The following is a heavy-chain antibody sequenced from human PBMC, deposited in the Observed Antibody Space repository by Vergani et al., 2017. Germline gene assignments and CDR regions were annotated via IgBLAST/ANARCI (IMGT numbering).Heavy chain of an antibody. D-gene: IGHD2-2*01. V-gene: IGHV4-61*02. CDR3: ARDSSVNCSSTSCFPSYYYMDV. J-gene: IGHJ6*03. CDR2: IYTSGST. Sequence: QVQLQESGPGLVKPSQTLSLTCTVSGGSISSGSYYWSWIRQPAGKGLEWIGRIYTSGSTNYNPSLKSRVTMSGDTSKNQFSLKLSSVTAADTAVYYCARDSSVNCSSTSCFPSYYYMDVWGKGTTVTVSS. CDR1: GGSISSGSYY.